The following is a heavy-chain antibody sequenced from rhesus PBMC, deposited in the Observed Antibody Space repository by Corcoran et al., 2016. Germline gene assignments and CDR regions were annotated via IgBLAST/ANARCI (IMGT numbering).Heavy chain of an antibody. V-gene: IGHV4-80*01. D-gene: IGHD6-25*01. CDR2: ITGDRGST. J-gene: IGHJ4*01. Sequence: QVQLQESGPGLVKPSEPLSLTCAVSGASISGYWWSWIRQSPGTGLEWIGGITGDRGSTYCTPSLKERVTISKDASKSQCSLDLSSVTAADTAMYYCARRAGGRFASWGQGVLVTVSS. CDR1: GASISGYW. CDR3: ARRAGGRFAS.